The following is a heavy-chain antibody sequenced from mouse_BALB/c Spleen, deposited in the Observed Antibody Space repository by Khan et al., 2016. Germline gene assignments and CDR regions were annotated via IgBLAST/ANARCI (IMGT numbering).Heavy chain of an antibody. CDR3: ASLLWLRRGFAY. CDR1: GDSITSGY. V-gene: IGHV3-8*02. J-gene: IGHJ3*01. D-gene: IGHD2-2*01. Sequence: EVQLQESGPSLVKPSQTLSLTCSVTGDSITSGYWNWIRQFPGNKLEYMGYISYSGSTYYNPSLKRRISITRDTSKTQYYLQSHSVTTEDTATYYCASLLWLRRGFAYWGQGTLVTVSA. CDR2: ISYSGST.